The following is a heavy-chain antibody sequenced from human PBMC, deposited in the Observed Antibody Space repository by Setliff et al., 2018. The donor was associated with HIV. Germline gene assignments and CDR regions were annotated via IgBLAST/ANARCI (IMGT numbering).Heavy chain of an antibody. Sequence: KPSETLSLTCTVSGGSISSSSYYWGWIRQPPGKGLEWIGSIYYSGSTSYNPSLKTRVTISMDTSKNQFSLKLKSVTAADTAVYYCARPNYYYDSNDYYNSFNIWGQGTKVTVSS. V-gene: IGHV4-39*07. CDR1: GGSISSSSYY. D-gene: IGHD3-22*01. CDR2: IYYSGST. J-gene: IGHJ3*02. CDR3: ARPNYYYDSNDYYNSFNI.